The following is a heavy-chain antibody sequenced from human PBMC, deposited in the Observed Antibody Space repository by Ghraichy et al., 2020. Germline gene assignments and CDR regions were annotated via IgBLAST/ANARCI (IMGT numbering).Heavy chain of an antibody. Sequence: ETLSLTCTVSGGSISSSSYYWGWIRQPPGKGLEWIGSIYYSGSTYYNPSLKSRVTISVDTSKNQFSLKLSSVTAADTAVYYCAPMVVAATLWLGYYGMDVWGQGTTVTVSS. CDR1: GGSISSSSYY. V-gene: IGHV4-39*01. D-gene: IGHD2-15*01. CDR2: IYYSGST. CDR3: APMVVAATLWLGYYGMDV. J-gene: IGHJ6*02.